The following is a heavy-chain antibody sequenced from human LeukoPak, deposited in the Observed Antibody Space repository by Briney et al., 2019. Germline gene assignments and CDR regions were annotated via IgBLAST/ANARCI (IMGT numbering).Heavy chain of an antibody. CDR3: AKDSVVVPAAPYGMDV. D-gene: IGHD2-2*01. V-gene: IGHV3-23*01. J-gene: IGHJ6*02. CDR1: GVTFNNYA. CDR2: IGGSGGNT. Sequence: GGSLRLSCAASGVTFNNYAMSWVRQAPGKGLEWVPTIGGSGGNTYYADSVKGRFTISRDNSRNTLYLQMNSLRAEDTDVYYCAKDSVVVPAAPYGMDVWGQGTTVTVSS.